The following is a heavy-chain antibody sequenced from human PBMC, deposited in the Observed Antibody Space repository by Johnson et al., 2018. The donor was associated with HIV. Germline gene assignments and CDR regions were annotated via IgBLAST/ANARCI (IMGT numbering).Heavy chain of an antibody. J-gene: IGHJ3*02. CDR1: GFTFSSYG. CDR2: IRYDGSNK. V-gene: IGHV3-30*02. D-gene: IGHD6-19*01. Sequence: QVQLVESGGGVVQPGGSLRLSCAASGFTFSSYGMHWVRQAPGKGLEWVAFIRYDGSNKYYADSVKGRFTISRDNSKNTVFLQMNTLRADDTAVYYCAKVARYGGRGWVDAFDIWGQGTMVTVSS. CDR3: AKVARYGGRGWVDAFDI.